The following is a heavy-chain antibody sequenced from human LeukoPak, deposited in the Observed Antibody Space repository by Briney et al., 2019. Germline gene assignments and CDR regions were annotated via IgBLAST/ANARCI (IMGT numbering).Heavy chain of an antibody. CDR1: GFTFSSYA. V-gene: IGHV3-30-3*01. Sequence: GSLRLSCAASGFTFSSYAMHWVRQAPGKGLEWVAVISYDGSNKYYADSVKGRFTISRDNSKNTLYLQMNSLRAEDTAVYYCARDRAYYDFWSGYYHWGQGTLVTVSS. CDR2: ISYDGSNK. J-gene: IGHJ5*02. CDR3: ARDRAYYDFWSGYYH. D-gene: IGHD3-3*01.